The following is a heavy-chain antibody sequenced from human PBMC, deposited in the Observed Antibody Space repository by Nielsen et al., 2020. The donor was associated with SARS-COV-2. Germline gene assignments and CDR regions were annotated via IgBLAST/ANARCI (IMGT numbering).Heavy chain of an antibody. D-gene: IGHD6-13*01. CDR2: INTNTGNP. J-gene: IGHJ2*01. CDR3: ARDCSSSWRPEDYWYFDL. Sequence: ASVKVSCKASGYTFTSYAMNWVRQAPGQGLEWMGWINTNTGNPTYAQGFTGRFVFSLDTSVSTAYLQISSLKAEDTAVYYCARDCSSSWRPEDYWYFDLWGRGTLVTVSS. CDR1: GYTFTSYA. V-gene: IGHV7-4-1*02.